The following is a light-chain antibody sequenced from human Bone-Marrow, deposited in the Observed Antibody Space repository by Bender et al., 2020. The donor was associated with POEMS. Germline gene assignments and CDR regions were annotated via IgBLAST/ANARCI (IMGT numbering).Light chain of an antibody. V-gene: IGLV3-21*02. CDR1: NIGSKS. CDR3: QVWDSNSDHLGV. CDR2: ADS. Sequence: VAPGQTARITCGGNNIGSKSVHWYQQKPGQAPVLVVYADSDRPSGIPERFSGSNSGNTATLSISRVEAGDEADYYCQVWDSNSDHLGVFGTGTKVTVL. J-gene: IGLJ1*01.